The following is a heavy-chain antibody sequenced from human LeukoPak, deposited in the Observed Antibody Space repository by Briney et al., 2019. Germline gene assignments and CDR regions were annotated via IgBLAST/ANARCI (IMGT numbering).Heavy chain of an antibody. D-gene: IGHD3-9*01. V-gene: IGHV3-21*04. Sequence: GGSLRLSCAASGFTFSSYSMNWVRQAPGKGLEWVSSISDSSSYIYYADSVKGRFTISRDNAKNSLYLQMNSLRAEDTALYYCAKESSFDILTGFPLDYWGQGTLVTVSS. J-gene: IGHJ4*02. CDR1: GFTFSSYS. CDR2: ISDSSSYI. CDR3: AKESSFDILTGFPLDY.